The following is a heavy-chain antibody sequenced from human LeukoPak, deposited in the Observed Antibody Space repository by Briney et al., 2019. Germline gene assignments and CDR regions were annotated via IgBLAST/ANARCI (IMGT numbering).Heavy chain of an antibody. CDR1: GDFISNGGYY. J-gene: IGHJ4*02. Sequence: SQTLSLTCSVAGDFISNGGYYWSCIRHPPGKGLEWIGFILYSRRTYYNPSLRSRLNISLDTSLNRFSLELRSVTAADTAVYYCAREGGAFGVSFDHWGQGILVTVSS. V-gene: IGHV4-31*03. CDR2: ILYSRRT. CDR3: AREGGAFGVSFDH. D-gene: IGHD3-10*01.